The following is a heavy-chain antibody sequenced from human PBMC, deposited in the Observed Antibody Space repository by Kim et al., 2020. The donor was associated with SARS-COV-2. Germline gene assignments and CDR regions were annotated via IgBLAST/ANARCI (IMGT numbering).Heavy chain of an antibody. CDR3: TTVFGTYIRGFFDY. Sequence: AAPVKVRFTISRDDSKDTLFLQMTSLETDDTAVYYCTTVFGTYIRGFFDYWGQGTLVTVSS. D-gene: IGHD1-26*01. J-gene: IGHJ4*02. V-gene: IGHV3-15*01.